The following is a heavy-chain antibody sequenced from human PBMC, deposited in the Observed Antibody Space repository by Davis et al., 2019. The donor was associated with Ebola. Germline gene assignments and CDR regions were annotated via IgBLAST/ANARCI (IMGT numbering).Heavy chain of an antibody. J-gene: IGHJ4*02. CDR1: GFTFDTYA. D-gene: IGHD6-25*01. Sequence: GGSLRLSCAASGFTFDTYAMHWVRQAPGKGLECVSLMSGDGHTTYYADSVKGRFTISRDNAKNSLYLQMNSLRAEGTAVYHCARKRSFDYWGQGTLVTVSS. CDR2: MSGDGHTT. CDR3: ARKRSFDY. V-gene: IGHV3-43*02.